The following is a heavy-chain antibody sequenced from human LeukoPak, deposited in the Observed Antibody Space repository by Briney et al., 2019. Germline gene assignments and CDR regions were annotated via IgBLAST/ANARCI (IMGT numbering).Heavy chain of an antibody. CDR2: FDPEDGET. CDR1: GYTLTELS. CDR3: ARAPYYDSSGYYSLAFDI. D-gene: IGHD3-22*01. Sequence: ASVKVSCKVSGYTLTELSMHWVRQAPGKGLEWMGGFDPEDGETIYAQKFQGWVTMTRDTSISTAYMELSRLRSDDTAVYYCARAPYYDSSGYYSLAFDIWGQGTMVTVSS. J-gene: IGHJ3*02. V-gene: IGHV1-24*01.